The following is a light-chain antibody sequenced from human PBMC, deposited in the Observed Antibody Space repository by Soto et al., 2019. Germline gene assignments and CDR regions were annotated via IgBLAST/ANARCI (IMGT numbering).Light chain of an antibody. CDR1: QSLLHSNGYNY. J-gene: IGKJ1*01. Sequence: DIVMTQSPLSLPVTPGEPASISCRSSQSLLHSNGYNYLDWYLQKPGQSPQLLIYLGSNRSSGVPDRFCGSGSGTDFTLKISRVEAEDVGVYYCMQALQPPWSFGQGTKGEIK. CDR3: MQALQPPWS. V-gene: IGKV2-28*01. CDR2: LGS.